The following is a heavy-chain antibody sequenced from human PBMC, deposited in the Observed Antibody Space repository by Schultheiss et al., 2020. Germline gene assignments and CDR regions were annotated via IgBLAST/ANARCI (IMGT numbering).Heavy chain of an antibody. CDR3: AKDVFAVYGDYALDY. Sequence: GGSLRLSCAASGFTFSSYAMSWVRQAPGKGLEWVSAISGSGGSTYYADSVKGRFTISRDNSKNTLYLQMNSLRADDTAVYYCAKDVFAVYGDYALDYWGQGTLVTVSS. J-gene: IGHJ4*02. D-gene: IGHD4-17*01. CDR2: ISGSGGST. V-gene: IGHV3-23*01. CDR1: GFTFSSYA.